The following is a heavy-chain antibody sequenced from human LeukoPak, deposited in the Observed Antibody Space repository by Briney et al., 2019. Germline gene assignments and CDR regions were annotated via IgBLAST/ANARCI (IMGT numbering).Heavy chain of an antibody. V-gene: IGHV4-34*01. CDR1: GGSFSGYY. Sequence: SETLSLTCAVYGGSFSGYYWSWIRQPPGKGLEWIGEINHSGSTNYNPSLKSRVTISVDTSKNQFSLELSSVTAADTAVYYCARVGRMTTVVIRAFDIWGQGTMVTVSS. CDR3: ARVGRMTTVVIRAFDI. CDR2: INHSGST. D-gene: IGHD4-23*01. J-gene: IGHJ3*02.